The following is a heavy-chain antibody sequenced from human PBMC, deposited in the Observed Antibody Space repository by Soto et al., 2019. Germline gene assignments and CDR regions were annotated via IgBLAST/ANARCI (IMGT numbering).Heavy chain of an antibody. V-gene: IGHV3-30*18. J-gene: IGHJ6*03. CDR2: ISYDGSNK. CDR3: AKARYYGSGSQYYYMDV. CDR1: GFTFSSYG. D-gene: IGHD3-10*01. Sequence: GGSLRLSCAASGFTFSSYGMHWVRQAPGKGLEWVAVISYDGSNKYYADSMKGRFTISRDNSKNTLYLQMNSLRAEDTAVYYCAKARYYGSGSQYYYMDVWGKGTTVTVSS.